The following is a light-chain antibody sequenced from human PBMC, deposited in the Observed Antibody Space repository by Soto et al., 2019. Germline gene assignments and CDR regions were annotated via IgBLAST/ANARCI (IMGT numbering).Light chain of an antibody. CDR3: QQYDNLPLT. CDR2: DAS. J-gene: IGKJ3*01. V-gene: IGKV1-33*01. Sequence: DIQMTQSPSSLSASVGDRVTITCRASQSISSYLNWYHQKPGKAPKLLIYDASNLETGVPSRFSGSGSGTHFTFTISSLQPEDTATYYCQQYDNLPLTFGPGTKVEI. CDR1: QSISSY.